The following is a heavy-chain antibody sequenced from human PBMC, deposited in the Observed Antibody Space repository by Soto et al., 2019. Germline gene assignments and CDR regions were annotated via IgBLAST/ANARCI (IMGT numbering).Heavy chain of an antibody. V-gene: IGHV4-39*01. D-gene: IGHD1-1*01. CDR1: GGSINIFXXY. J-gene: IGHJ5*02. Sequence: ETLSLTCTVSGGSINIFXXYXAWNRPPPGQELEWIGNIYCSGTNYYNPSLKSRVTISVNTYRXPFFLTLTSVTAADTAVYYCARHGXAHRHWFAPWGQGTLVTVSS. CDR2: IYCSGTN. CDR3: ARHGXAHRHWFAP.